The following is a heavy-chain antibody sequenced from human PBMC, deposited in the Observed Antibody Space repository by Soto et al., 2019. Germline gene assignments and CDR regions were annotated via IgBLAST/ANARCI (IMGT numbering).Heavy chain of an antibody. V-gene: IGHV3-23*01. CDR3: AKEGDDFWSGYYIVGLIYHYYGMDV. J-gene: IGHJ6*02. CDR1: GFTFSSYA. Sequence: GGSLRLSCAASGFTFSSYAMSWVRQAPGKGLEWVSAISGSGGSTYYADSVKGRFTISRDNSKNTLYLQMNSLRAEDTAVYYCAKEGDDFWSGYYIVGLIYHYYGMDVWGQGTTVTVSS. D-gene: IGHD3-3*01. CDR2: ISGSGGST.